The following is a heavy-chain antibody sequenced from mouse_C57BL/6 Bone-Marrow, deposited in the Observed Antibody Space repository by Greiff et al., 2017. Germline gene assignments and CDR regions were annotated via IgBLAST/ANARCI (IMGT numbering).Heavy chain of an antibody. CDR2: INPRSGYT. V-gene: IGHV1-4*01. D-gene: IGHD2-12*01. Sequence: VQLVESGAELARPGASVTMSCKASGYTFTSYTMHWVKQRPGQGLEWIGYINPRSGYTKYNQKFKDKATLTADKSSSTAYMQQSSLTTEDSAVYYWARAAYYRACYYAIDYWGQGTSVTVSS. CDR3: ARAAYYRACYYAIDY. J-gene: IGHJ4*01. CDR1: GYTFTSYT.